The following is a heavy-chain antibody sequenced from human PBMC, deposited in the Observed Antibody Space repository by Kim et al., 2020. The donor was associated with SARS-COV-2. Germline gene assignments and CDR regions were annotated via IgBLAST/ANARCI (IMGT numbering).Heavy chain of an antibody. V-gene: IGHV4-59*13. J-gene: IGHJ4*02. CDR2: IYYSGST. CDR1: GGSITSYY. Sequence: SETLSLTCTVSGGSITSYYWSWIRQPPGKGLEWIGYIYYSGSTNYNPSLKSRVTISVDTSKNQFSLKLSSVTAADTAVYYCARVSGYCSGGRCYQKYYFDYWGQGTLVTVSS. CDR3: ARVSGYCSGGRCYQKYYFDY. D-gene: IGHD2-15*01.